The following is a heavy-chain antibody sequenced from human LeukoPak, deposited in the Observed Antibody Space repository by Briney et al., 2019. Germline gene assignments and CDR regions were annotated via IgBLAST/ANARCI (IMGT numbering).Heavy chain of an antibody. Sequence: NSSETLSLTRTVSGYSISSGYYWGWIRQPPGKGLEWIGSIYHSGSTYYNPSLKSRVTISVDTSKNQFSLKLSSVTAADTAVYYCARVSGFGELLPFDYWGQGTLVTVSS. CDR1: GYSISSGYY. CDR2: IYHSGST. CDR3: ARVSGFGELLPFDY. V-gene: IGHV4-38-2*02. J-gene: IGHJ4*02. D-gene: IGHD3-10*01.